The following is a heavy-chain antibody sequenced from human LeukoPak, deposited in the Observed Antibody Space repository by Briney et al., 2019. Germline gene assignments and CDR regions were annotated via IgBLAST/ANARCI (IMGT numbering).Heavy chain of an antibody. Sequence: TGGSLRLSCAASGFTFSSYAMSWVRQAPEKGLDWVSVISGSAHKIRYADSVKGRFTISRDNSENIVYLQMNNLRAEDTAVYYCAGRVTGYSSGYVYWGQGTLVTVSS. J-gene: IGHJ4*02. D-gene: IGHD5-18*01. V-gene: IGHV3-23*01. CDR3: AGRVTGYSSGYVY. CDR1: GFTFSSYA. CDR2: ISGSAHKI.